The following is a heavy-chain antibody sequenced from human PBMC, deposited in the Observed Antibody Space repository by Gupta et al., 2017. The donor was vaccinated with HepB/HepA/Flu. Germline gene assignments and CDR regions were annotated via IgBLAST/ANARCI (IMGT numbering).Heavy chain of an antibody. V-gene: IGHV1-46*01. D-gene: IGHD4-23*01. CDR3: ARDWTVGGKPYWYFDL. CDR2: INPSGGST. J-gene: IGHJ2*01. Sequence: QVQLVQSGAEVKKPGASVKVSCKASGYTFTSYYMHWVRQAPGQGLEWMGIINPSGGSTSYAQKFQGRVTMTRDTSTSTVYMELSSLRSEDTAVYYCARDWTVGGKPYWYFDLWGRGTLVTVSS. CDR1: GYTFTSYY.